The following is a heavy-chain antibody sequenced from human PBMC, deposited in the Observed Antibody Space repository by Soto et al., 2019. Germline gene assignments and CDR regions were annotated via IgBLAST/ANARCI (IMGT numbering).Heavy chain of an antibody. V-gene: IGHV3-74*01. J-gene: IGHJ4*02. CDR1: GFTFSSYW. CDR2: INSDGSSI. D-gene: IGHD5-12*01. CDR3: ARPLRGYSGYDLIY. Sequence: GGSLRLSCVASGFTFSSYWMHWVRQAPGKGLVWVSRINSDGSSISYADSVKGRFTISRDDAKNTLHLQMNSLRAEDTAVYYCARPLRGYSGYDLIYWGQGTLVTVSS.